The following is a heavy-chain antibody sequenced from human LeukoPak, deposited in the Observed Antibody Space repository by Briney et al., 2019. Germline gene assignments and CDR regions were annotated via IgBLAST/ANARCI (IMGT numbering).Heavy chain of an antibody. CDR3: ATEVITMVRGVMIFHYGMDV. CDR1: GYTFTNYY. V-gene: IGHV1-46*01. CDR2: IKSGDSTT. Sequence: GASVKVSCKASGYTFTNYYIHWVRQAPGQGLEWMGIIKSGDSTTSYAQKFQGRVTMTRDTSTSTVYMELSSLRSEDTAVYYCATEVITMVRGVMIFHYGMDVWGQGTTVTVSS. D-gene: IGHD3-10*01. J-gene: IGHJ6*02.